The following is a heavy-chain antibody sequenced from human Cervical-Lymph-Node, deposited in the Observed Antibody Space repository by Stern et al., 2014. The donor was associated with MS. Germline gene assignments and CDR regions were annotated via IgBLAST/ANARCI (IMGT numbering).Heavy chain of an antibody. D-gene: IGHD1-26*01. Sequence: VQLVESGAEMKKPGASLKISCKGSGYSFTLYWIGWVRQMPGKGLDLMGIIYPGDSDTRYSPSCQGQVTISADKSISTAYLQWSSLKASDTAMYYCAALVRGSYFYWGQGTLVTVSS. J-gene: IGHJ4*02. CDR1: GYSFTLYW. CDR2: IYPGDSDT. CDR3: AALVRGSYFY. V-gene: IGHV5-51*01.